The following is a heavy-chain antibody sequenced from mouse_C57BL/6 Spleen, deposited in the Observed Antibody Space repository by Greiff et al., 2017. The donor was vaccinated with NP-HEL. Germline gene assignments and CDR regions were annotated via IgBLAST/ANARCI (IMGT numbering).Heavy chain of an antibody. J-gene: IGHJ4*01. Sequence: EVKLQESGPGLVKPSQSLSLTCSVTGYSITSGYYWNWIRQFPGNKLEWMGYISYDGSNNYNPSLKNRISITRDTSKNQFFLKLNSVTTEDTATYYCARDRGGYYGGAMDYWGQGTSVTVSS. CDR3: ARDRGGYYGGAMDY. CDR1: GYSITSGYY. CDR2: ISYDGSN. D-gene: IGHD1-1*01. V-gene: IGHV3-6*01.